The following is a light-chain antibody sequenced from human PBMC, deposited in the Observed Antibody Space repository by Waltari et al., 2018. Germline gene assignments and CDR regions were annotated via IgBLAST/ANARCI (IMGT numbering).Light chain of an antibody. Sequence: SYELTQSPSVYVSPGLTATITCSGDNLRDHFVSWYQQKPGQSPILVIFENRRRPVVVRERFSGSNSGNTATLTISGTQTLDEADYYCQTWDRRIPIFGGGTKLTVL. CDR3: QTWDRRIPI. CDR1: NLRDHF. J-gene: IGLJ2*01. V-gene: IGLV3-1*01. CDR2: ENR.